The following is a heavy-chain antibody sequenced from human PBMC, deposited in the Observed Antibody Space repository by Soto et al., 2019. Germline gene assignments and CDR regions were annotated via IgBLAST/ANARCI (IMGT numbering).Heavy chain of an antibody. V-gene: IGHV4-61*08. CDR1: GDSVSRADSY. CDR3: ARGMDNNKGGS. CDR2: ICCSGRT. D-gene: IGHD1-1*01. Sequence: QVQLQESGPGLVKPSETLSLTCTVSGDSVSRADSYWSWIREPPGNGLEWLGYICCSGRTEYTPSLRGRVIISVYTAKNQLSRKLSTVTAADTAVDFCARGMDNNKGGSWGQGTLVTVSS. J-gene: IGHJ4*02.